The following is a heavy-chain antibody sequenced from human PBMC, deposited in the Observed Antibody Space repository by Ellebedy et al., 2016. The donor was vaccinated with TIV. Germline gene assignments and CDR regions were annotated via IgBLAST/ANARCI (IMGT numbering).Heavy chain of an antibody. V-gene: IGHV3-7*01. CDR1: GFTFSNYW. Sequence: GESLKISCAASGFTFSNYWMSWVRQAPGKGLEWVANIKQDGSEKYYVDSVKGRFSISRDNAKNSLYVQMNSLRDEDTAVYYCASEWTWTFDRWGQGALVTVSS. CDR3: ASEWTWTFDR. D-gene: IGHD3/OR15-3a*01. CDR2: IKQDGSEK. J-gene: IGHJ4*02.